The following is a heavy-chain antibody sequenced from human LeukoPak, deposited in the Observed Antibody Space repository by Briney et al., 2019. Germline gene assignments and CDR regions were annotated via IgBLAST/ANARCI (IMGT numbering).Heavy chain of an antibody. CDR1: GDTVSSNY. J-gene: IGHJ4*02. Sequence: GGSLRLSCAASGDTVSSNYMRWVRQAPGKGVERFSVISSGGTTYYPDSVTGRFTISIDNSTTTLYLQMTTLRAEDTAVYYCARETHAFGFVYWGQGPLVTVSS. D-gene: IGHD2-2*01. CDR2: ISSGGTT. V-gene: IGHV3-66*01. CDR3: ARETHAFGFVY.